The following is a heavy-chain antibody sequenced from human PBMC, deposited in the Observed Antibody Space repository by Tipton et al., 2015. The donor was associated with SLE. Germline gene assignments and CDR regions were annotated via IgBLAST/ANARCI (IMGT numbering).Heavy chain of an antibody. D-gene: IGHD3-10*01. CDR3: ASDRVLLWFGDPDGFDY. V-gene: IGHV4-39*01. CDR2: IYYSGGT. J-gene: IGHJ4*02. Sequence: TLSLTCTVSGASVTTSGYYWGWIRRPPGKGLEWIGSIYYSGGTYYNPSIKSRVIISVDTPRNQFSLKLISVTAADTAVYYCASDRVLLWFGDPDGFDYWGQGALVTVSS. CDR1: GASVTTSGYY.